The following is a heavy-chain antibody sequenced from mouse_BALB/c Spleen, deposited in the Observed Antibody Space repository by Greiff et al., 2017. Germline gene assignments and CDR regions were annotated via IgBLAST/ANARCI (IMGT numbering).Heavy chain of an antibody. CDR1: GFTFSSFG. CDR3: ARSADYDTWFAY. D-gene: IGHD2-4*01. J-gene: IGHJ3*01. Sequence: EVKVVESGGGLVQPGGSRKLSCAASGFTFSSFGMHWVRQAPEKGLEWVAYISSGSSTIYYADTVKGRFTISRDNPKNTLFLQMTSLRSEDTAMYYCARSADYDTWFAYWGQGTLVTVSA. V-gene: IGHV5-17*02. CDR2: ISSGSSTI.